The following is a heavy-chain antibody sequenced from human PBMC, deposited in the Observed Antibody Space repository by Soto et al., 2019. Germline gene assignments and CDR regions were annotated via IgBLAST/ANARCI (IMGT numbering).Heavy chain of an antibody. Sequence: EVQLVQSGAEVKKPGESLTISCKGSGFTFVSHWIGWVRQVPGKGLEWMGTIYPGDSDARYSPSFQGLVTMSADKSINTVYLRWSSRQASDSGIYFCARETFIPAADHFDSWGQGTPVTVSS. CDR1: GFTFVSHW. CDR3: ARETFIPAADHFDS. D-gene: IGHD6-13*01. J-gene: IGHJ4*02. CDR2: IYPGDSDA. V-gene: IGHV5-51*01.